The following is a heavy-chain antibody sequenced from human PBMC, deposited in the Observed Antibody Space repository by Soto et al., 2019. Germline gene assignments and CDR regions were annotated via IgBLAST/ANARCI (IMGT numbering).Heavy chain of an antibody. D-gene: IGHD6-13*01. CDR3: ARVSIAAAGSVDY. CDR2: IGTAGDT. CDR1: GFTFSSYD. J-gene: IGHJ4*02. V-gene: IGHV3-13*01. Sequence: EVQLVESGGGLVQPGGSLRLSCAASGFTFSSYDMHWVRQATGKGLEWVSAIGTAGDTYYPGSVKGRFTISRENAKNSLYLQMNSLGAEDTAVYYCARVSIAAAGSVDYWGQGTLVTVSS.